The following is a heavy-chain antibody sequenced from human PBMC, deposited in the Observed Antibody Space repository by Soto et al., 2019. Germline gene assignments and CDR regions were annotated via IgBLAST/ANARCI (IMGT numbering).Heavy chain of an antibody. Sequence: EVLLVESGGGLVKPGGSLRLSCAASGFTFSSYSMNWVRQAPGKGLGWVSSISSSSSYIYYAASVKGRFPISGDNAKNSRNLQMNSLRAEDTGVNYCGRGEGGLDYWGQGTLVTVSS. J-gene: IGHJ4*02. D-gene: IGHD3-16*01. V-gene: IGHV3-21*01. CDR2: ISSSSSYI. CDR1: GFTFSSYS. CDR3: GRGEGGLDY.